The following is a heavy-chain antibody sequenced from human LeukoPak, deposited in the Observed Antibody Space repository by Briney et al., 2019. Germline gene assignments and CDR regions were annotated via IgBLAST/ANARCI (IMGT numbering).Heavy chain of an antibody. CDR3: ARDERQWLVPDAFDI. Sequence: ASVKVSCKASGYTFTSYGISWVRQAPGQGLEWMGWISAYNGNTNYAQKLQGRVTMTTDTSTSTAYMELRSLRSDDTAVYYCARDERQWLVPDAFDIWGRGTMVTVSS. V-gene: IGHV1-18*04. CDR2: ISAYNGNT. CDR1: GYTFTSYG. J-gene: IGHJ3*02. D-gene: IGHD6-19*01.